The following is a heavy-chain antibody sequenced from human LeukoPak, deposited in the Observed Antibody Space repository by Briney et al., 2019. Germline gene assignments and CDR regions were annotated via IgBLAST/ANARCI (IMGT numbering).Heavy chain of an antibody. CDR3: AKADGAAAGPDY. Sequence: PGGSLRLSCAASGFTFSSYAMHWVRQAPGKGLEWVAVISYDGSNKYYADSVKGRFTISRDNSKNTLYLQMNSLRAEDTAVYYCAKADGAAAGPDYWGQGTLVTVSS. J-gene: IGHJ4*02. CDR1: GFTFSSYA. CDR2: ISYDGSNK. V-gene: IGHV3-30*04. D-gene: IGHD6-13*01.